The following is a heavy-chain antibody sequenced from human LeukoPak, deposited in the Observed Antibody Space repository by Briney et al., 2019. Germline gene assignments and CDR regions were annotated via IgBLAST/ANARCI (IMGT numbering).Heavy chain of an antibody. CDR1: GASTTSYY. CDR3: ARHVVYSYGHFNY. Sequence: SQTLSLTYTVSGASTTSYYWSWIRQPPSKRLEWIGYTYDSGSANYNPSLKSRVTLSIDSSKNQFSLKLISVTAADTAVYYCARHVVYSYGHFNYWGPGTLVTVSS. J-gene: IGHJ4*02. D-gene: IGHD5-18*01. CDR2: TYDSGSA. V-gene: IGHV4-59*08.